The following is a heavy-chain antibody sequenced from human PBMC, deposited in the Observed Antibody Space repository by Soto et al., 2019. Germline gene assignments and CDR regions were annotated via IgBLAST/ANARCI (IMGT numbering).Heavy chain of an antibody. CDR2: IYYSGRT. Sequence: SETLSLTCTVSGGSISNSNYYWGWIRQPPGKGLEWIGSIYYSGRTYYNPSLKSRVTISIDTSMNQFSLKLRSVTAADTAVYYCARPDISGYSLDALDIWGQGTMVTVSS. CDR3: ARPDISGYSLDALDI. CDR1: GGSISNSNYY. V-gene: IGHV4-39*01. D-gene: IGHD3-22*01. J-gene: IGHJ3*02.